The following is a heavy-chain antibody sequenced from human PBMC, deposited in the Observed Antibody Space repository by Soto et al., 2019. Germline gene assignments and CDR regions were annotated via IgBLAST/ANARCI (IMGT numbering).Heavy chain of an antibody. J-gene: IGHJ6*02. CDR3: ASVAGDSSSPLTSGSYCYYGMDV. V-gene: IGHV3-11*01. Sequence: PGGSLRLSCAASGFTFSDYYMSWIRQAPGKGLEWVSYISSSGSTIYYADSVKGRFTISRDNAKNSLYLQMNSLRAEDTAVYYCASVAGDSSSPLTSGSYCYYGMDVWGQGTTVTVSS. CDR1: GFTFSDYY. CDR2: ISSSGSTI. D-gene: IGHD6-6*01.